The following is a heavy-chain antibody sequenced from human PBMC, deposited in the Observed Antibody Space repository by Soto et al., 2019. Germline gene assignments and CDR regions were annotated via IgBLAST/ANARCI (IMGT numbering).Heavy chain of an antibody. CDR2: FDPEDGET. V-gene: IGHV1-24*01. CDR3: ATLDSSGYYYLFDY. D-gene: IGHD3-22*01. Sequence: ASVKVSLKVSGYTLTEFFMHWVRQAPGKGLEWMGGFDPEDGETIYAQKFQGRVTMTEDTSTDTAYMELSSLRSEDTAVYYCATLDSSGYYYLFDYWGQGTLVTVSS. CDR1: GYTLTEFF. J-gene: IGHJ4*02.